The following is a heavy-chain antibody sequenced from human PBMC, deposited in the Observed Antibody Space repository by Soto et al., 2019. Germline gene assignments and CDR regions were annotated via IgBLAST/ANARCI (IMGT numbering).Heavy chain of an antibody. D-gene: IGHD4-17*01. CDR3: ARRTNDYGGDYIDY. CDR1: GGSFSGYY. CDR2: INHSGSA. J-gene: IGHJ4*02. Sequence: SETLSLTCAVYGGSFSGYYCSWIRQPPGKGPEWIGEINHSGSANYNPSLKSRVTISVDTSKNQFSLNLSSVTAADTAVYYCARRTNDYGGDYIDYWGQGPLVTVAS. V-gene: IGHV4-34*01.